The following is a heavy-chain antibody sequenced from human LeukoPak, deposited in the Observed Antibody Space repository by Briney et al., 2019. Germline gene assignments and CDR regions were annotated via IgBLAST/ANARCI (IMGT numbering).Heavy chain of an antibody. Sequence: GGSLRLSCAASGFIFSAYAMSWVRQAPGQGLEWISVIGTGGETHYADSVRGRFTVSRSNFKNTLYLQMNSLRAEDTAVYYCAKRVTVTTKYFDSWGQGTLVTVSS. V-gene: IGHV3-23*01. CDR1: GFIFSAYA. D-gene: IGHD4-17*01. CDR2: IGTGGET. CDR3: AKRVTVTTKYFDS. J-gene: IGHJ4*02.